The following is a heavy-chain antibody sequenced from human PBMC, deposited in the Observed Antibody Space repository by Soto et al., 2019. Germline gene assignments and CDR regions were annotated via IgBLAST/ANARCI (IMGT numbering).Heavy chain of an antibody. V-gene: IGHV3-23*01. Sequence: EVQLLESGGGLVQPGGSLRLSCAASGFTFSRFAMNWVRQAPGKGLEWVSGIGGSGGTTYYADSVKGRFTISRDNSKNTLFLQMNSLRAEDKAVYYCAKDSLGDYYYYGLDVWGQGTTVTVSS. D-gene: IGHD2-15*01. CDR2: IGGSGGTT. CDR3: AKDSLGDYYYYGLDV. CDR1: GFTFSRFA. J-gene: IGHJ6*02.